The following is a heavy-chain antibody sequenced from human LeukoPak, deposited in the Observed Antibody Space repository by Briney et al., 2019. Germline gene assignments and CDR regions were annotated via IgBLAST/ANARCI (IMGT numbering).Heavy chain of an antibody. J-gene: IGHJ4*02. CDR1: GFTFSDYY. CDR2: ISSSSSTI. CDR3: ARGSTYYDSSGQVPFDY. V-gene: IGHV3-11*04. D-gene: IGHD3-22*01. Sequence: GGSLRLSCAASGFTFSDYYLSWIRQAPGKGLEWVSYISSSSSTIYYADSVKGRFTISRDNAKNSLYLQMNSLRAEDTAVYYCARGSTYYDSSGQVPFDYWGQGTLVTVSS.